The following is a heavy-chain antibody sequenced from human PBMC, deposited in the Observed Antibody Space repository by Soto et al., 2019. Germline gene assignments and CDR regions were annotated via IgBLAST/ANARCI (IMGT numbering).Heavy chain of an antibody. CDR2: ISGSGGST. V-gene: IGHV3-23*01. J-gene: IGHJ4*02. CDR1: GFTFSSYA. CDR3: AKAVIPNRYYFDY. Sequence: EVQLSESGGGLVQPGGSLRLSCAASGFTFSSYAMNWVRQAPGKGLEWVSAISGSGGSTYYADSVKGRFTISRDNSKNTLYLQMSSLRAEDTAVYYCAKAVIPNRYYFDYWGQGTLVTVSS. D-gene: IGHD3-22*01.